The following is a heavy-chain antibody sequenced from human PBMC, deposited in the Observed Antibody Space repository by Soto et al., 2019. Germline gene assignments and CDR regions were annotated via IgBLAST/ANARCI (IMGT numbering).Heavy chain of an antibody. CDR3: ARSHYTYGLLIDY. D-gene: IGHD2-8*01. CDR1: GDSITTNGYY. Sequence: SETLSLTCSVSGDSITTNGYYWGWIRQPPGKGLQWIGNVYWTGSTFSRPSLTSRVFISVDTSKNEFSLRLTSVTAADTAVYYCARSHYTYGLLIDYWGPGTLVTVSS. CDR2: VYWTGST. V-gene: IGHV4-39*01. J-gene: IGHJ4*02.